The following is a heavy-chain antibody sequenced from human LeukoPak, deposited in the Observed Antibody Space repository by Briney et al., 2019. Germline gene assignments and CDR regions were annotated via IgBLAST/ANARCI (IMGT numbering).Heavy chain of an antibody. J-gene: IGHJ6*03. CDR3: ARAIAAASHYYYYYMDV. Sequence: ASVKVSCKASGYTFTSYYMHWVRQAPGQGLEWMGIINPSGGSTSYAQKFQGRVTMTRDTSTSTVYMELSSLRSEDTAVYYCARAIAAASHYYYYYMDVWGKGTTVTISS. CDR2: INPSGGST. D-gene: IGHD6-13*01. V-gene: IGHV1-46*01. CDR1: GYTFTSYY.